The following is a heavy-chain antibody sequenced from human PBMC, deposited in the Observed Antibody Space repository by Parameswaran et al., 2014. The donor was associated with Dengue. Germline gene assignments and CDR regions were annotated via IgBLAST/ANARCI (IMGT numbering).Heavy chain of an antibody. V-gene: IGHV1-69*06. Sequence: WVRQAPGQGLEWMGGIIPIFGTANYAQKFQGRVTITADKSTSTAYMELSSLRSEDTAMYYCARGPYCSSTSCQVNDAFDIWGQGTMVTVSS. J-gene: IGHJ3*02. D-gene: IGHD2-2*01. CDR2: IIPIFGTA. CDR3: ARGPYCSSTSCQVNDAFDI.